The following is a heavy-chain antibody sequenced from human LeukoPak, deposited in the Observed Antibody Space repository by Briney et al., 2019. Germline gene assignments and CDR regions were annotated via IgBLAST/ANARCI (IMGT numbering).Heavy chain of an antibody. CDR2: ISWNSGSI. CDR1: GFTFDDYA. CDR3: AKGDYYGSGSYYNGYYYMDV. D-gene: IGHD3-10*01. Sequence: GGSLRLSCAASGFTFDDYAMHWVRQAPGKGLEWVSGISWNSGSIGYADSVKGRFTISRDNSKNTLYLQMNSLRAEDTAVYYCAKGDYYGSGSYYNGYYYMDVWGKGTTVTISS. V-gene: IGHV3-9*01. J-gene: IGHJ6*03.